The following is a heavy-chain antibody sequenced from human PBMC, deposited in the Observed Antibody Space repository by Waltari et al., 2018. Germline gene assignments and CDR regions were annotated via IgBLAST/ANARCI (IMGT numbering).Heavy chain of an antibody. Sequence: QLQLQESGPGLVKPSETLSPTCPVSGGSISSSSYYWGWIRQPPGKGLEWMGRVDPEDGETIYGEKIQGRVTISADTSTDTAYMELSSLVSEDTAGYYCATFGSYYDSSGYPPQKYYFDYWGQGTLVTVSS. V-gene: IGHV4-39*07. J-gene: IGHJ4*02. CDR2: VDPEDGET. CDR3: ATFGSYYDSSGYPPQKYYFDY. CDR1: GGSISSSSYY. D-gene: IGHD3-22*01.